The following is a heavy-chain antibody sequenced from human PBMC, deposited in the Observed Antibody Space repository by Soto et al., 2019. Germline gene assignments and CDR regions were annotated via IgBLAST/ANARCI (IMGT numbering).Heavy chain of an antibody. CDR2: IIPIFGTA. J-gene: IGHJ1*01. CDR3: ASVYYYDSSGYEYFKH. Sequence: SCKASGGTFSSYAISWVRQAPGQGLEWMGGIIPIFGTANYAQKFQGRVTITADESTSTAYMELSSLRSEDTAVYYCASVYYYDSSGYEYFKHWGQGTLVTVSS. V-gene: IGHV1-69*01. D-gene: IGHD3-22*01. CDR1: GGTFSSYA.